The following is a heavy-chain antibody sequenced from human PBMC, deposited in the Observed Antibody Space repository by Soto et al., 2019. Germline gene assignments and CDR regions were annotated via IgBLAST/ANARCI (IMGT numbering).Heavy chain of an antibody. Sequence: GGSLRLSCAASGFTFSSYAMHWVRQAPGKGLEWVAVISYDGSNKYYADSVKGRFTISRDNSKNTLYLQMNSLRAEDTAVYYCARDLFNMAGSLYPSYYYYGMDVWGQGTTVTVSS. CDR3: ARDLFNMAGSLYPSYYYYGMDV. CDR2: ISYDGSNK. V-gene: IGHV3-30-3*01. J-gene: IGHJ6*02. CDR1: GFTFSSYA. D-gene: IGHD3-10*01.